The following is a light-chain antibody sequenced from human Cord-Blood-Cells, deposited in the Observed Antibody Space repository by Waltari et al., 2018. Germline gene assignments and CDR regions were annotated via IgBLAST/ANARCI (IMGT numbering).Light chain of an antibody. Sequence: DIQMTQPLSSRHASDRNRVTITCQASQDISNYLNWYQQKPGKAPKLLIYDASNLETGVPSRFSGSGSGTDFTFTISSLQPEDIATYYCQQYDNLWTFGQGTKVEIK. CDR2: DAS. CDR1: QDISNY. J-gene: IGKJ1*01. V-gene: IGKV1-33*01. CDR3: QQYDNLWT.